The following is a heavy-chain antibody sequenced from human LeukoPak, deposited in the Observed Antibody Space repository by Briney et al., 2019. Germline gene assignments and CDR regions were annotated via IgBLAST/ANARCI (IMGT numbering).Heavy chain of an antibody. V-gene: IGHV3-21*01. J-gene: IGHJ4*02. CDR2: ISSSSSYI. D-gene: IGHD6-6*01. CDR3: ARDRSSSSGRNYFDY. Sequence: GGSLRLSCAASGFTFSSYSMNWVRQAPGKGLEWVSSISSSSSYIYYADSVKGRFTISRDNAKHSLYLQMNSLRAEDTAVYYCARDRSSSSGRNYFDYWGQGTLVTVSS. CDR1: GFTFSSYS.